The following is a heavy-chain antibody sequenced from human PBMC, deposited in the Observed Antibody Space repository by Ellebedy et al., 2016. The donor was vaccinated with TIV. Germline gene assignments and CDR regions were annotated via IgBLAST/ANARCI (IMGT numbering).Heavy chain of an antibody. Sequence: SQTLSLTCAVYGGSFSGYYWSWIRQPLGKGLEWIGEINHSGSTNYNPSLKSRVTISVDTSKNQFSLKLSSVTAADTAVHYCARGRYYDSSGHKYFQHWGQGTLVTVSS. V-gene: IGHV4-34*01. D-gene: IGHD3-22*01. J-gene: IGHJ1*01. CDR1: GGSFSGYY. CDR2: INHSGST. CDR3: ARGRYYDSSGHKYFQH.